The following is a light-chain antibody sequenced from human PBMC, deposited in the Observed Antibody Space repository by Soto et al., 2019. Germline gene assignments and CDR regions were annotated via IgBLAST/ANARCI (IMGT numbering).Light chain of an antibody. V-gene: IGKV1-13*02. CDR2: DVS. CDR1: QGISSA. Sequence: AIQLTQSPSSLSASVGDRVTITCRASQGISSALAWYQQRPGIPPKLLIYDVSSLDSGVPSRFSGSGSGTDFTLTISSLQPEDFATDYCQQFNSYPYTFGQGTKLEIK. CDR3: QQFNSYPYT. J-gene: IGKJ2*01.